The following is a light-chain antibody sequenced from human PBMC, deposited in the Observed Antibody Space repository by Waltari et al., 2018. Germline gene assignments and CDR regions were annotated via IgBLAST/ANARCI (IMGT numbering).Light chain of an antibody. Sequence: DIQMTQSPSSLSASVGDTVTITCRASQDINNYLNWFQQKPGKAPKLLIYTATPLQSGVPSRFSGSGAGTEFTLTISSLQPEDFAGYFCLQHNSYPITFGGGSKVEIK. CDR2: TAT. CDR3: LQHNSYPIT. V-gene: IGKV1-17*01. J-gene: IGKJ4*01. CDR1: QDINNY.